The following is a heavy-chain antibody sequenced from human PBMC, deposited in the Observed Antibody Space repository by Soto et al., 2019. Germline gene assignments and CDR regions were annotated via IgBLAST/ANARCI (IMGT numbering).Heavy chain of an antibody. V-gene: IGHV3-74*01. CDR2: INSDGSST. D-gene: IGHD3-10*01. J-gene: IGHJ4*02. CDR1: GFTFSSYW. Sequence: EVQLVESGGGLVQPGGSLRLSCAASGFTFSSYWMHWVRQAPGTGLVWVSRINSDGSSTSYADSVKGRFTISRDNAKNTLYLQMNSLRAEDTAVYYCARATYYYGSGSFGIDSWGQGTLVTVSS. CDR3: ARATYYYGSGSFGIDS.